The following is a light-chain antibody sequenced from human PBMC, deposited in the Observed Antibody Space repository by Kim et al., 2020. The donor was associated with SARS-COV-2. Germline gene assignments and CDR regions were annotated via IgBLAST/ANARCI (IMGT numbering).Light chain of an antibody. J-gene: IGLJ3*02. CDR2: VNSDGSH. V-gene: IGLV4-69*01. CDR1: SGHSSYA. Sequence: QLVLTQSPSASASLEASVKVTCTLSSGHSSYAIAWHQQQPEKGPRYLMKVNSDGSHSKGDGIPDRFSASSSGAERYLTISSLQSEDEADYYCQTWDTGIRVFGGGTQLTVL. CDR3: QTWDTGIRV.